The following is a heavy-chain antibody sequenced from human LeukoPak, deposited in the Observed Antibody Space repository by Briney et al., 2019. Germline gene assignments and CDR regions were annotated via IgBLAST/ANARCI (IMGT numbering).Heavy chain of an antibody. CDR3: ARRRFVRGPDVVNPFDY. J-gene: IGHJ4*02. CDR2: IYYSGST. Sequence: SETLSLTCTVSGGSISSSNYYWGWIRQPPGKGLEWIGSIYYSGSTYYRPSLKSRVTISVDTSKNQFSLKLSSVTAADTAVYYCARRRFVRGPDVVNPFDYWGQGTLVTVSS. CDR1: GGSISSSNYY. D-gene: IGHD2-8*01. V-gene: IGHV4-39*01.